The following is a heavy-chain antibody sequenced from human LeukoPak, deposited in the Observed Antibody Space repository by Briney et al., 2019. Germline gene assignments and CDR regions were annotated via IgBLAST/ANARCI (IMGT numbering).Heavy chain of an antibody. CDR1: GFTFSSYG. CDR2: ISYDGSNK. CDR3: AKGPHGRVTGTLYY. J-gene: IGHJ4*02. Sequence: GRSLRLSCAASGFTFSSYGMHWVRQAPGKGLEWVAVISYDGSNKYYADSVKGRFTISRDNSKNTLYLQMNSLRAEDTAVYYRAKGPHGRVTGTLYYWGQGTLVTVSS. V-gene: IGHV3-30*18. D-gene: IGHD2-21*02.